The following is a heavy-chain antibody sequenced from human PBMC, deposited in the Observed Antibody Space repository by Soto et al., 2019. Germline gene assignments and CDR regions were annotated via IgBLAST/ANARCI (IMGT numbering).Heavy chain of an antibody. CDR2: ISGSGISI. J-gene: IGHJ3*01. CDR1: GFTFRSYG. V-gene: IGHV3-23*01. D-gene: IGHD3-22*01. CDR3: AKRSFYYDSSGSYSQSGAFDF. Sequence: PGESLKISCAAAGFTFRSYGMSWVRQAPGKGLEWVSVISGSGISIDYADSVKGRFTISRDNSKNTLYLQMSRLRADDTAVYYCAKRSFYYDSSGSYSQSGAFDFWGQGTMVTVSS.